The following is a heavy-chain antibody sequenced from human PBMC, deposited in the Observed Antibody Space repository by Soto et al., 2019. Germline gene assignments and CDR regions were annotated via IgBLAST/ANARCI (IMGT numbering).Heavy chain of an antibody. CDR1: GFTFSSYA. CDR3: AKGPEARGGRYCSSTSCWAFDI. D-gene: IGHD2-2*01. CDR2: ISGRGGST. V-gene: IGHV3-23*01. J-gene: IGHJ3*02. Sequence: GGSLRLSCAASGFTFSSYAMSWVRQAPGKGLEWVSAISGRGGSTYYADSVKGRFTISRDNSKNTRYLQMNSLRAEDAAVYYCAKGPEARGGRYCSSTSCWAFDIWGQGTMVTVSS.